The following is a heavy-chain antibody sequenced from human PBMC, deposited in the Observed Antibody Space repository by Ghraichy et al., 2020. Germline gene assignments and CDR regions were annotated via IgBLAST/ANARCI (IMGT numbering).Heavy chain of an antibody. D-gene: IGHD3-3*01. J-gene: IGHJ6*02. CDR1: GGTFSSYA. V-gene: IGHV1-69*13. Sequence: SVKVSCKASGGTFSSYAISWVRQAPGHGLEWMGGIITIFGTANYAQKFQGRVTITADESTSTAYMELSSLRSEDTAVDYCARDRRGYYDFWINTYYYYGMDVWGQGTTVTVSS. CDR3: ARDRRGYYDFWINTYYYYGMDV. CDR2: IITIFGTA.